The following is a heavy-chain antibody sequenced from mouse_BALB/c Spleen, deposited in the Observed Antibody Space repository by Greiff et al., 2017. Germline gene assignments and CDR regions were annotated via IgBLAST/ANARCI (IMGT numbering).Heavy chain of an antibody. J-gene: IGHJ3*01. D-gene: IGHD3-1*01. CDR2: IDPENGDT. CDR1: GFNIKDYY. Sequence: EVQLQESGAELVRSGASVKLSCTASGFNIKDYYMHWVKQRPEQGLEWIGWIDPENGDTEYAPKFQGKATMTADTSSNTAYLQLSSLTSEDTAVYYCNEGYDRFAYWGQGTLVTVSA. CDR3: NEGYDRFAY. V-gene: IGHV14-4*02.